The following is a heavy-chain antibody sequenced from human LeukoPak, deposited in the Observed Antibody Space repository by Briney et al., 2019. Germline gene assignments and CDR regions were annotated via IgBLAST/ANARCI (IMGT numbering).Heavy chain of an antibody. Sequence: PSQTLSLTCTVSGGSISSGDYYWRWIRQPPGTGLEWIGYIYYSGSTYYNPSLKSRVTISVDTSKNQFSLKLSSVTAADTAVYYCARDRGDDFWSGYSDYYYYYGMDVWGQGTTVTVSS. CDR2: IYYSGST. V-gene: IGHV4-30-4*01. J-gene: IGHJ6*02. D-gene: IGHD3-3*01. CDR1: GGSISSGDYY. CDR3: ARDRGDDFWSGYSDYYYYYGMDV.